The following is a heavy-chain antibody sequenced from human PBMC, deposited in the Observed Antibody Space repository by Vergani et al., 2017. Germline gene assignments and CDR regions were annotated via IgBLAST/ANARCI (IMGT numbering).Heavy chain of an antibody. V-gene: IGHV3-7*01. CDR1: GFTFSSYW. J-gene: IGHJ5*02. CDR2: IKQDGSEK. D-gene: IGHD3-22*01. Sequence: EVQLVESGGGLVQPGGSLRLSCAASGFTFSSYWMSWVRQAPGKGLEWVANIKQDGSEKYYVDSVKGRFTISRDNAKNSLYLQMNSLRAEDTAVYYCARAGGVNYYDMADPWGQGTLVTVSS. CDR3: ARAGGVNYYDMADP.